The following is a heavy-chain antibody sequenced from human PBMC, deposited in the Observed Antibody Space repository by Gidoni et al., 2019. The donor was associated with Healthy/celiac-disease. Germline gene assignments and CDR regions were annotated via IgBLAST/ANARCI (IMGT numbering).Heavy chain of an antibody. J-gene: IGHJ4*02. CDR2: INSDGSST. Sequence: EVQLVESGGGLVQPGGSLRLPCAASGFTFSSYWMHWVRQAPGKGLLWVSRINSDGSSTSYADSVKGRFTISRDNAKNTLYLQMNSLRAEDTAVYYCARAYDVDTPDYWGQGTLVTVSS. CDR3: ARAYDVDTPDY. V-gene: IGHV3-74*01. CDR1: GFTFSSYW. D-gene: IGHD5-18*01.